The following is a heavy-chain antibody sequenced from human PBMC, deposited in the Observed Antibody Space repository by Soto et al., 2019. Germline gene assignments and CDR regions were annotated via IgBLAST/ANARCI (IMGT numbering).Heavy chain of an antibody. CDR3: ARAGYCSGGSCYPSWFDP. J-gene: IGHJ5*02. V-gene: IGHV4-34*01. CDR2: INHSGST. D-gene: IGHD2-15*01. Sequence: QVQLQQWGAGLLKPSETLSLTCAVYGGSFSGYYWSWIRQPPGKGLEWIGEINHSGSTNYNPSLMSRVTISVDTSKNQFSLKLSSVTAADTAVYYCARAGYCSGGSCYPSWFDPWGQGTLVTVSS. CDR1: GGSFSGYY.